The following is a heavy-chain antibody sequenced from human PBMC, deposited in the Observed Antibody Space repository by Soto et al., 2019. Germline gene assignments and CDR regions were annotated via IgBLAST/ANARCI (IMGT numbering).Heavy chain of an antibody. CDR3: ARDCEY. J-gene: IGHJ4*02. V-gene: IGHV3-74*01. Sequence: EVQLVESGGGLVQPGGSLRLSCEASGFTFSTFWMHWVRQAPGKGLVWVSRINSDGSSTYYADSVKGRVTISRDNAKNTLYLHLSSLRPEDTAVYYCARDCEYWGQGTLVTVSS. CDR1: GFTFSTFW. CDR2: INSDGSST.